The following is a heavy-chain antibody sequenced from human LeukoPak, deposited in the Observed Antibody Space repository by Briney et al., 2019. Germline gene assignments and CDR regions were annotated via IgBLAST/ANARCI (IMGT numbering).Heavy chain of an antibody. CDR1: GGTFSSYA. Sequence: SVKVSCKASGGTFSSYAISWLRQAPGQGLEWMGRIIPILGIVNYAQKFQGRVTITADKSTSTAYMELSSLRSEDTAVYYCARDRGYCSSTSCYSDWGQGTLVTVSS. CDR3: ARDRGYCSSTSCYSD. J-gene: IGHJ4*02. CDR2: IIPILGIV. V-gene: IGHV1-69*04. D-gene: IGHD2-2*02.